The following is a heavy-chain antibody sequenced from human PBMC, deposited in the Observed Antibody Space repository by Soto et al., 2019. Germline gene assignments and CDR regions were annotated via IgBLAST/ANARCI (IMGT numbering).Heavy chain of an antibody. V-gene: IGHV1-69*02. Sequence: QVHLVQSGAELKKPGSSVRVSCKASGDTFNFYTINWVRQAPGLGLEWMGRTNPILSMSNSALKFQGRLSISADKSTSTAYMDLRSLRSDDTAVYYCATSSGSVSQAFDYWGQGALVTFSS. CDR1: GDTFNFYT. CDR2: TNPILSMS. D-gene: IGHD3-10*01. J-gene: IGHJ4*02. CDR3: ATSSGSVSQAFDY.